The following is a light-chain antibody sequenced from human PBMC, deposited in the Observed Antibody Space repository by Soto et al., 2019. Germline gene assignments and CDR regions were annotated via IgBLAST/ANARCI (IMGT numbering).Light chain of an antibody. V-gene: IGKV3D-20*02. CDR1: QSVSSSY. CDR2: GAS. Sequence: EIVLTQSPGTLSLSPEERATLSCRASQSVSSSYLAWYQQKPGQAPKLLIYGASSRATGIPDRFSGSGSGTDFTLTISSLEPEDFAVYYCQQRRTFGQGTKVEIK. CDR3: QQRRT. J-gene: IGKJ1*01.